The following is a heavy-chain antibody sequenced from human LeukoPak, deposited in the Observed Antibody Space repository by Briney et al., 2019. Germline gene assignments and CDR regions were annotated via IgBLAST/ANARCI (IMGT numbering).Heavy chain of an antibody. CDR1: GFTFSNSW. V-gene: IGHV3-7*01. Sequence: GGSLRLSCAATGFTFSNSWMSWVRQAPGKGLEWVATIKPDGSAQYYVDSVKGRFTISRDNAKNSLFLQINSLRAEDTAVYYCANGGTYSSGPWGQGTLVTVSS. CDR3: ANGGTYSSGP. D-gene: IGHD3-22*01. CDR2: IKPDGSAQ. J-gene: IGHJ5*02.